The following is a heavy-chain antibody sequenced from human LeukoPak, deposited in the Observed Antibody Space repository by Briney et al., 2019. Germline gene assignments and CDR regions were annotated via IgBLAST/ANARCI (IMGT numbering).Heavy chain of an antibody. CDR1: GFTFSSYA. CDR2: ISGSGGST. Sequence: GGSLKLSCAASGFTFSSYAMSWVRQAPGKGLEWVSAISGSGGSTYYADSVKGRFTISRDNSKNTLYLQMNSLRAEDTAVYYCAKDLNIYYDSSGYYNWGQGTLVTVSS. J-gene: IGHJ4*02. CDR3: AKDLNIYYDSSGYYN. V-gene: IGHV3-23*01. D-gene: IGHD3-22*01.